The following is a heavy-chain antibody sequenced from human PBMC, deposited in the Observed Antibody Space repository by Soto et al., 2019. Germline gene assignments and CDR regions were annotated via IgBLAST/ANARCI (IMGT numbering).Heavy chain of an antibody. J-gene: IGHJ5*02. D-gene: IGHD5-12*01. CDR2: IDPSDSYV. CDR1: GYSFTTYW. V-gene: IGHV5-10-1*01. CDR3: ARVRVDKAEGWFDP. Sequence: GESLKISCQGSGYSFTTYWITWVRQMPGQGLEWMGRIDPSDSYVTYNPSFQGHVTISADKSISTAYLQWSSLKTSDSAMYYCARVRVDKAEGWFDPWGQGTLVTVS.